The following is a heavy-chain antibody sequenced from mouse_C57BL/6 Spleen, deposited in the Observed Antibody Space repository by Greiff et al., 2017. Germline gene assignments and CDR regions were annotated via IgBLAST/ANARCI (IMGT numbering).Heavy chain of an antibody. CDR2: IDPSDSYT. CDR3: ARGRGLEYYFDS. D-gene: IGHD2-2*01. V-gene: IGHV1-69*01. CDR1: GYTFTSYW. J-gene: IGHJ2*01. Sequence: QVQLQQPGAELVMPGASVKLSCKASGYTFTSYWMHWVKQRPGQGLEWIGEIDPSDSYTNYNQKFKGKSTLTVDKSSSTAYMQLSSLTSEDSAVYYCARGRGLEYYFDSWGQGTTLTVSS.